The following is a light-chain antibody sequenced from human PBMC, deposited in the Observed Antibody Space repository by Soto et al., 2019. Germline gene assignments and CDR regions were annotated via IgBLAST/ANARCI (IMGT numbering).Light chain of an antibody. CDR2: LNSDGSH. Sequence: QPVLTQSPSASASLGASVKLTCTLSSGHSNYAIAWHQQQSEKGPRYLMKLNSDGSHSKGDGIPDRFSGSSSGAERYLTIPSLQSEDEADYYCQTWGSGIVVFGGGTKPTVL. CDR3: QTWGSGIVV. V-gene: IGLV4-69*01. CDR1: SGHSNYA. J-gene: IGLJ2*01.